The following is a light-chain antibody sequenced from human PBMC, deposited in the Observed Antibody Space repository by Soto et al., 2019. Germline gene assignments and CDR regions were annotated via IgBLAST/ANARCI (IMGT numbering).Light chain of an antibody. Sequence: VQRTQSRATLCACVGDRVTITFRARQNITSRLVWFQQKPGKAPKLLIYDGSSLESGGPQRFSGSGCGTEFTLTIRRLPTDHFSTYYCQQYHSYWAVGPGTKVDIK. CDR1: QNITSR. CDR2: DGS. J-gene: IGKJ1*01. CDR3: QQYHSYWA. V-gene: IGKV1-5*01.